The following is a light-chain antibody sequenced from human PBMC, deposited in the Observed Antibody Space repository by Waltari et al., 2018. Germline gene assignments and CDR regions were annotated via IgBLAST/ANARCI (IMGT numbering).Light chain of an antibody. CDR2: DAA. CDR3: QQFNNYPYT. Sequence: AIQLTQSPSSLSASVGDRVTITCRASQGISSALAWYQKKPGKAPKLLIYDAASLESGVPSRFSGSGSGTEFTLTISSLQPEDFATYYCQQFNNYPYTFGQGTKLEIK. J-gene: IGKJ2*01. CDR1: QGISSA. V-gene: IGKV1D-13*01.